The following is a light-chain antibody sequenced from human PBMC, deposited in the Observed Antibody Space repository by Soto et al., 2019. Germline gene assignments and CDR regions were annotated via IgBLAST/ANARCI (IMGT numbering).Light chain of an antibody. J-gene: IGLJ1*01. V-gene: IGLV1-47*01. Sequence: QSVLTQPPSVSGTPGQRVTISCSGGISNIGTNYVHWFQQLPGTAPKALSNRDNQRPSGVPDRFSGSKSGTSASLAISGLQSEDEAEYYCAAWDDTVRSYVFGTGTKLTVL. CDR3: AAWDDTVRSYV. CDR2: RDN. CDR1: ISNIGTNY.